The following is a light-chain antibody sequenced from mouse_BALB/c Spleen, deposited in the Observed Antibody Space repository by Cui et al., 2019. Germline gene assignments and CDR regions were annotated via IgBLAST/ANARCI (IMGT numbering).Light chain of an antibody. V-gene: IGKV4-86*01. CDR1: SSVSY. CDR2: EIS. J-gene: IGKJ4*01. Sequence: DIVLPQSPAIPPASLGQKVTITCSASSSVSYMHWYQQKSGTSPKPRIYEISKLASGVPARFSGSGSGTAYTLTISSMEAEDAAIYYCQQWSYPLLTFGGGTKLEIK. CDR3: QQWSYPLLT.